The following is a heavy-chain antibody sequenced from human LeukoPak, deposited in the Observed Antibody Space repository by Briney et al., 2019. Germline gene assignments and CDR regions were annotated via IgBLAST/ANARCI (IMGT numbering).Heavy chain of an antibody. D-gene: IGHD2-15*01. CDR1: GFTFSSYG. V-gene: IGHV3-33*01. CDR2: IWYDGSNK. CDR3: ARRRPVVVAASYYFDY. Sequence: GGSLRLSCAASGFTFSSYGMHWVRQAPGKGLEWVAVIWYDGSNKYYADSVKGRFTISRDNSKNTLYLQMNSLRAEDTAVYYCARRRPVVVAASYYFDYWGQGTLVTVSS. J-gene: IGHJ4*02.